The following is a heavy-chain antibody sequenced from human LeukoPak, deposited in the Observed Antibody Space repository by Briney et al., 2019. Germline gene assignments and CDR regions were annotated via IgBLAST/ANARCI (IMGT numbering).Heavy chain of an antibody. CDR2: INHSGST. J-gene: IGHJ4*02. Sequence: SETLSLTCAVYGGSFSGYYRSWIRQPPGKGLEWIGEINHSGSTNYNPSLKSRVTISVDTSKNQFSLKLSSVTAADTAVYYCARGRGDQLLFPFFDYWGQGTLVTVSS. CDR1: GGSFSGYY. CDR3: ARGRGDQLLFPFFDY. D-gene: IGHD2-2*01. V-gene: IGHV4-34*01.